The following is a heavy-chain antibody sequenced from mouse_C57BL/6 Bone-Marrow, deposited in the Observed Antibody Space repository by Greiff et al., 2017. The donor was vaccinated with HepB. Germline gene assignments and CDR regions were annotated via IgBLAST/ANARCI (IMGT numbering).Heavy chain of an antibody. V-gene: IGHV5-17*01. CDR1: GFTFSDYG. CDR2: ISSGSSTI. Sequence: EVQLQESGGGLVKPGGSLKLSCAASGFTFSDYGMHWVRQAPEKGLEWVAYISSGSSTIYYADTVKGRFTISRDNAKNTLFLQMTSLRSEDTAMYYCARGWLLLVAYWGQGTLVTVSA. D-gene: IGHD2-3*01. CDR3: ARGWLLLVAY. J-gene: IGHJ3*01.